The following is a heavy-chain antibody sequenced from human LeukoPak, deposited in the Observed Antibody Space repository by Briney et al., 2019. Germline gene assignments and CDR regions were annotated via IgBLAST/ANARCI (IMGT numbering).Heavy chain of an antibody. V-gene: IGHV3-23*01. D-gene: IGHD3-3*01. CDR3: AKGKRVDLSDFYMDV. CDR1: GFTFSSYA. Sequence: QAGGSLRLSCAASGFTFSSYAMSWVRQAPGKGLEWVSSISGIGYSTYYADFVKGRFTISRDNSKNTLYLQMNSLRAEDTAVYYCAKGKRVDLSDFYMDVWGKGTTVTVSS. CDR2: ISGIGYST. J-gene: IGHJ6*03.